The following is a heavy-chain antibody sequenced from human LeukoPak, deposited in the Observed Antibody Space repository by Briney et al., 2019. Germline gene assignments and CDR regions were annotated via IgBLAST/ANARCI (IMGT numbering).Heavy chain of an antibody. CDR2: IVVGSGNT. V-gene: IGHV1-58*01. CDR1: GFTFTSSA. D-gene: IGHD3-22*01. CDR3: AAPLDSSGYYSAFDI. Sequence: SVKVSCKASGFTFTSSAVQWVRQARGQRLEWIGWIVVGSGNTNYAQKFQERVTITRDMSTSTAYMELSSLRSEDTAVYYCAAPLDSSGYYSAFDIWGQGTMVTVSS. J-gene: IGHJ3*02.